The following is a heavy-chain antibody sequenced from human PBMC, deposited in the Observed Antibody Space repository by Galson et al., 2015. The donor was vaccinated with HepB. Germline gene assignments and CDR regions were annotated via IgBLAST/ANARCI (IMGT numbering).Heavy chain of an antibody. V-gene: IGHV1-69*13. J-gene: IGHJ4*02. CDR3: ARAGGYYGDYFDY. CDR1: GGTFSSYA. D-gene: IGHD4-17*01. CDR2: IIPIFGTA. Sequence: SVKVSCKASGGTFSSYAISWVRQAPGQGLEWMGGIIPIFGTANYAQKFQGRVTITADESTSTAYMELSSLRSEGTAVYYCARAGGYYGDYFDYWGQGTLVTVSS.